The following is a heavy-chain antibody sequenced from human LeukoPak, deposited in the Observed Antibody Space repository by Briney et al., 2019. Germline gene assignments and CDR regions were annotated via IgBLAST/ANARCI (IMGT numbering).Heavy chain of an antibody. CDR1: GYTSTGYY. CDR2: INPNSGGT. J-gene: IGHJ4*02. D-gene: IGHD3-10*01. Sequence: VSVKVSCKASGYTSTGYYMHWVRQAPGQGLEWMGRINPNSGGTNYAQKFQGRVTMTRDTSISTAYMELSRLRSDDTAVYYCAVFPYYYGSGSYYTPFDYWGQGTLVTVSS. CDR3: AVFPYYYGSGSYYTPFDY. V-gene: IGHV1-2*06.